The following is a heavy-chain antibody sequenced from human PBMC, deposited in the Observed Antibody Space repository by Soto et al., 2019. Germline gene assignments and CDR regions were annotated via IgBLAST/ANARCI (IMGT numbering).Heavy chain of an antibody. CDR3: LSQRSSVLTQAYFDY. J-gene: IGHJ4*02. V-gene: IGHV4-39*01. CDR2: VYYRGRS. D-gene: IGHD2-8*01. CDR1: GGSVSNSNYY. Sequence: PSETLSLTCTVSGGSVSNSNYYWGWIRQSPGTGLEWIGRVYYRGRSYSKSSVKSRVTISVDTSKNQFSLNLNSVTASDTAVYFCLSQRSSVLTQAYFDYWGPGALVTVSS.